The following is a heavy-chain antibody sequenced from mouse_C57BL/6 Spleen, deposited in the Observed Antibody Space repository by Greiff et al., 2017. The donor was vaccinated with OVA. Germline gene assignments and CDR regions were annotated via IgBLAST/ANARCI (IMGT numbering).Heavy chain of an antibody. CDR1: GYAFTNYL. V-gene: IGHV1-54*01. CDR2: INPGSGGT. CDR3: ARTDYYAMDY. Sequence: VQLVESGAELVRPGTSVKVSCKASGYAFTNYLIEWVKQRPGQGLEWIGVINPGSGGTNYNEKFKGKATLTADNSSSTAYMQLSSLTSEDSAVYFCARTDYYAMDYWGQGTSVTVSS. J-gene: IGHJ4*01.